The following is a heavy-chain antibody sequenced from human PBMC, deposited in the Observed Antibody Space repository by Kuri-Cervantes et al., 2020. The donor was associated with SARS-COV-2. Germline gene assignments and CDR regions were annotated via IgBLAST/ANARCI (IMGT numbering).Heavy chain of an antibody. V-gene: IGHV3-49*04. D-gene: IGHD6-13*01. CDR2: IRSKAYGGTT. J-gene: IGHJ4*02. CDR1: GFTFSSYA. Sequence: GESLKISCAASGFTFSSYAMSWVRQAPGKGLEWVGFIRSKAYGGTTEYAASVKGRFTISRDDSKSIAYLQMNSLKTEDTAVYYCTRDEGYGIAASLRDYWGQGTLVTVSS. CDR3: TRDEGYGIAASLRDY.